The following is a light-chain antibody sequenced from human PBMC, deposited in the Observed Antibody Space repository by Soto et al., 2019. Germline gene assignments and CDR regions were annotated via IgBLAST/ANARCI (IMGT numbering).Light chain of an antibody. J-gene: IGLJ2*01. V-gene: IGLV2-14*03. Sequence: QSALTQPASVSGFPGQSITISCTGASSDVGDYNYVSWYQQHPGKAPKLMIYDVTNRPIGVSNRFSGSKSGNTASLTISGLQPEDEADYYCNSYTTTSTLVFGGGTKLTVL. CDR2: DVT. CDR3: NSYTTTSTLV. CDR1: SSDVGDYNY.